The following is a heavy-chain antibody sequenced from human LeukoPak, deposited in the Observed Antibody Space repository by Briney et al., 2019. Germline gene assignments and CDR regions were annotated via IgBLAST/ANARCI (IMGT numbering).Heavy chain of an antibody. CDR1: GFTFSSYS. CDR2: IIISSSYI. Sequence: PGGALRLSCAASGFTFSSYSMNWVRQAPGKGLEWVSSIIISSSYIYYADSMKARFTISRDNAKNSLSLQMNSLRAEDTAVYYCARVTGLQLVLAFDYWGQGTLVTVSS. CDR3: ARVTGLQLVLAFDY. D-gene: IGHD6-13*01. J-gene: IGHJ4*02. V-gene: IGHV3-21*01.